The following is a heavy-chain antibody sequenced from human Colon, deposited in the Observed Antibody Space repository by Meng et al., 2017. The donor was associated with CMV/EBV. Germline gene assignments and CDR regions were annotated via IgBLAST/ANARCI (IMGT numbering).Heavy chain of an antibody. Sequence: WASWVDQRPGTGLEWIWDIYHSGRTYYIPSLMSRVTISIDTSKNQFCLILTSVTAADTAMYYCAREWGVAYCSSTSCYASVNAFDIWGQGTLVTVSS. V-gene: IGHV4-4*02. CDR1: W. D-gene: IGHD2-2*01. J-gene: IGHJ4*02. CDR3: AREWGVAYCSSTSCYASVNAFDI. CDR2: IYHSGRT.